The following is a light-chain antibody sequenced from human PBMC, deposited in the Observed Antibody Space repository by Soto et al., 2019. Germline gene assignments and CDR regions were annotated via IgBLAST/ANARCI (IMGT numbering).Light chain of an antibody. CDR2: DAS. V-gene: IGKV3-11*01. CDR1: QSMKRRY. J-gene: IGKJ3*01. Sequence: EIVLMQSPGTLSLSPGESATLFCRASQSMKRRYLAWYQQKPGQAPRLLIYDASNRATGIPARFSGSGSGTDFTLTISSLEPEDFAVYYCQQRSNWPPIFTFGPGTKVDI. CDR3: QQRSNWPPIFT.